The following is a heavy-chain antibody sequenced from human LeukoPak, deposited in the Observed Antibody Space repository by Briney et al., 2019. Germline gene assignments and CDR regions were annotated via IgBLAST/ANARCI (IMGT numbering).Heavy chain of an antibody. Sequence: GGSLRLSCAASVFTFSDYYMSWIRQAPGKGLERVSYISSSGSTIYYADSVKGRFTISRDNAKNSLYLQMNSLRAEDTAVYYCARDCSGRSCYSDYWGQGTLVTVSS. CDR2: ISSSGSTI. CDR1: VFTFSDYY. V-gene: IGHV3-11*01. J-gene: IGHJ4*02. D-gene: IGHD2-15*01. CDR3: ARDCSGRSCYSDY.